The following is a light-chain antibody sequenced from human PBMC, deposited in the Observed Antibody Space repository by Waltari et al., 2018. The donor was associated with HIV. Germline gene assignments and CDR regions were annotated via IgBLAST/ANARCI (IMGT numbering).Light chain of an antibody. CDR2: RNN. CDR1: NPNIGRYY. Sequence: QSVLTQPPSASGTPGQRVTLSCSGSNPNIGRYYVSWYQHLPGTTPKLLIYRNNQRPSGVPDRFSGSKSGTSASLAISGLRSEDEADYYCAVWDDSLSGRVFGGGTKLTVL. J-gene: IGLJ3*02. V-gene: IGLV1-47*01. CDR3: AVWDDSLSGRV.